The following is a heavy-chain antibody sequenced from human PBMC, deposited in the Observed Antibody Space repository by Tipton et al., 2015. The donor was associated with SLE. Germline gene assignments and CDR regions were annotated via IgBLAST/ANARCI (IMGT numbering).Heavy chain of an antibody. D-gene: IGHD3-10*01. CDR1: GYSFTTYA. CDR3: ARSGSGSYDY. J-gene: IGHJ4*02. V-gene: IGHV1-18*01. Sequence: QLVQSGAEAKKPGASVRVSCQASGYSFTTYAITWVRQAPGQGLEWMGWVSAYNGNTNTNYAQNFQGRVTMTTDTYTNTAYMELRSLRSDDTAVYYCARSGSGSYDYWGQGILVTVS. CDR2: VSAYNGNTNT.